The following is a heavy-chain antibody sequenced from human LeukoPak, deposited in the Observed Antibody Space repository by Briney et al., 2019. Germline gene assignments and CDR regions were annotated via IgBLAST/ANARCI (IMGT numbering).Heavy chain of an antibody. Sequence: GGSLRLSCAASGFTFSSYDMSWVRQAPGKGLEWVSAISGSGGSTYYADSVKGRFTISRDNSKNTLYLQMNSLRAEDTAVYYCAKDLRYSSGWYGSFDYWGQGTLVTVSS. J-gene: IGHJ4*02. V-gene: IGHV3-23*01. CDR2: ISGSGGST. D-gene: IGHD6-19*01. CDR1: GFTFSSYD. CDR3: AKDLRYSSGWYGSFDY.